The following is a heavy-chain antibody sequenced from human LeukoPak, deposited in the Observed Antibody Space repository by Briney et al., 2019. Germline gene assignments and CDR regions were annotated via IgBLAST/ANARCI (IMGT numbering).Heavy chain of an antibody. D-gene: IGHD6-13*01. CDR2: IYSGGST. Sequence: PGGSLRLSCAASGFTVSSNYMSWVRQAPGKGLEWVSVIYSGGSTYYADSVKGRFTISRDNSKNTLYLQMNSLRAEDTAVYYCAKDPSEQQLAPYWGQGTLVTVSS. CDR1: GFTVSSNY. V-gene: IGHV3-53*01. CDR3: AKDPSEQQLAPY. J-gene: IGHJ4*02.